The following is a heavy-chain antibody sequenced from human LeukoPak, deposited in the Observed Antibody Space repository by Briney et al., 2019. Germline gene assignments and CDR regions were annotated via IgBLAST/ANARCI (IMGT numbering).Heavy chain of an antibody. CDR2: ISGSGGST. CDR1: GFTFSSYA. CDR3: ARDLRKRGSFFFDY. Sequence: GGSLRLSCAASGFTFSSYAMSWVRQAPGKGLEWVSAISGSGGSTYYADSVKGRFIISRDNSKNTLYLQMNSLRAEDTAVYYCARDLRKRGSFFFDYWGQGTLVTVSS. J-gene: IGHJ4*02. V-gene: IGHV3-23*01. D-gene: IGHD1-26*01.